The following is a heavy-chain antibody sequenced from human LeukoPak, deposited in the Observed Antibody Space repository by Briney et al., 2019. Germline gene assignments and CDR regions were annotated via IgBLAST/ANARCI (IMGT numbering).Heavy chain of an antibody. D-gene: IGHD2-2*01. Sequence: GGSLRLSCAASGFTFSTYSMNWVRQAPGKGLEWVSSIISSSSYIYYADSVKGRFTISRDNSKNTLYLQLNSLRSEDTAVYYYAKVKGSEGYCSITSCLADYWGQGTLVTVSS. V-gene: IGHV3-21*04. J-gene: IGHJ4*02. CDR3: AKVKGSEGYCSITSCLADY. CDR2: IISSSSYI. CDR1: GFTFSTYS.